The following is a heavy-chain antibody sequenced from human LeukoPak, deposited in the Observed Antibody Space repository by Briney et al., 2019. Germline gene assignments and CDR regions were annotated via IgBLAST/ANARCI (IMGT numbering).Heavy chain of an antibody. CDR1: GYSISSGYY. V-gene: IGHV4-38-2*01. CDR2: IYHSGST. Sequence: SETLSLTCAVSGYSISSGYYWGWIRQPPGKGLEWIGSIYHSGSTYYNPSLKSRVTISVDTSKNQFSLKLNSVTAADTAVYYCARRAEYSSSLDWGQGTLVTVSS. J-gene: IGHJ4*02. CDR3: ARRAEYSSSLD. D-gene: IGHD6-6*01.